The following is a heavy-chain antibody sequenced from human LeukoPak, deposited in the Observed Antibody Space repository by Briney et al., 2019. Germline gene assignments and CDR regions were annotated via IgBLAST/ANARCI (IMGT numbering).Heavy chain of an antibody. J-gene: IGHJ4*02. CDR2: IHYRGTT. D-gene: IGHD1-26*01. Sequence: SETLSLTCAVYGESFSGYYWSWVRQPPGKGLEWIGEIHYRGTTNYNPSLKNRVTMSVDTSKNHFSLKLTSVTAADTAVYYCARYDSRGSASTRFDYWGQGILVTISS. V-gene: IGHV4-34*10. CDR3: ARYDSRGSASTRFDY. CDR1: GESFSGYY.